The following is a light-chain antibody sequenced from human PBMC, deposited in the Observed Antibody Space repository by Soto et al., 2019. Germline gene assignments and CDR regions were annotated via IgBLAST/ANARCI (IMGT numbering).Light chain of an antibody. CDR1: SSDVGGYNY. CDR2: EVS. V-gene: IGLV2-14*01. J-gene: IGLJ1*01. CDR3: SSYTSSSTLFYV. Sequence: QSVLAQPGPVSGSPGQPITISCTGTSSDVGGYNYGSWYQQHPGKATKLMIYEVSNRPSGVSNRFSGSKSGNTASLTISGLQAEDEADYYCSSYTSSSTLFYVFGTGTNVTVL.